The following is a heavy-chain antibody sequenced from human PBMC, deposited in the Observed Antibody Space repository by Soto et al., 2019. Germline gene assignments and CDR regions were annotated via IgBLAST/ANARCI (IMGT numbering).Heavy chain of an antibody. J-gene: IGHJ6*02. CDR3: ARDHDYYGLDV. CDR1: GGSISGYY. V-gene: IGHV4-4*07. CDR2: VYTSGNA. Sequence: PSETLSLTCSVSGGSISGYYWSWIRQPAGKGLEWIGRVYTSGNANYNPSLKSRVTMSVDTSKNQFSLKLSSVTAADTAVYYCARDHDYYGLDVWGQGTTVTVSS.